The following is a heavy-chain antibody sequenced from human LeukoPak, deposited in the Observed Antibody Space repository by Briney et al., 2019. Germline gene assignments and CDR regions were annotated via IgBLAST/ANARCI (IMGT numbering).Heavy chain of an antibody. V-gene: IGHV4-34*01. CDR1: NGSFSGYH. CDR2: VNHGGDT. D-gene: IGHD3-3*01. Sequence: SETLSLTCAVYNGSFSGYHWSWIRQSPERGLEWIGEVNHGGDTNYNPSLRSRVAISLDTSKNHFSLKLRSVTAADTAVYNCARAAWSGGGGFDPWGQGTLVTVSS. J-gene: IGHJ5*02. CDR3: ARAAWSGGGGFDP.